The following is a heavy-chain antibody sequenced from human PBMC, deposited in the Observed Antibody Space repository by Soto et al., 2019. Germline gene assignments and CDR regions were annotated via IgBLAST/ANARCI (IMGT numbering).Heavy chain of an antibody. V-gene: IGHV1-3*01. CDR2: INAGNGKA. Sequence: QALLVQSESEVKEPGASARISCRASGYSFRRYAVHWVRQAPRKSPERLGWINAGNGKAKSSQGLEDRITITRDTSASTVYMDLRSLKTEDTGVYYCAREGEQLAGDLWGQGTVVTVSP. D-gene: IGHD1-26*01. J-gene: IGHJ5*02. CDR1: GYSFRRYA. CDR3: AREGEQLAGDL.